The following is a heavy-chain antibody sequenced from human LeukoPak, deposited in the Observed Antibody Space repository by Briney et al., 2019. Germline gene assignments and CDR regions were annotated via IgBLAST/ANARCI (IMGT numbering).Heavy chain of an antibody. J-gene: IGHJ1*01. Sequence: PSETLSLTCAVSGGSISSSNWWSWVRQAPGKGLGWIGEVRYSGNTNYNPSLKSRVTISVDKSKNQFSLRLSSVTAADTAVYYCARGEYYDILTGYSYGYFQHWGQGTLVTVSS. CDR1: GGSISSSNW. CDR3: ARGEYYDILTGYSYGYFQH. V-gene: IGHV4-4*02. CDR2: VRYSGNT. D-gene: IGHD3-9*01.